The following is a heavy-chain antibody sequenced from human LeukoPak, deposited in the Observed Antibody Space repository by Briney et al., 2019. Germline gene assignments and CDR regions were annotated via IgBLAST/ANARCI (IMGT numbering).Heavy chain of an antibody. D-gene: IGHD3-22*01. Sequence: ASVKVSCKVSGYTLTELSKHWVRQAPGKGLEWMGGFDPEDGETIYAQKFQGRVTMTEDTSTDTAYMELSSLRSEDTAVYYCATDLYGSSGYMASYWGQGTLVTVSS. CDR1: GYTLTELS. CDR3: ATDLYGSSGYMASY. V-gene: IGHV1-24*01. CDR2: FDPEDGET. J-gene: IGHJ4*02.